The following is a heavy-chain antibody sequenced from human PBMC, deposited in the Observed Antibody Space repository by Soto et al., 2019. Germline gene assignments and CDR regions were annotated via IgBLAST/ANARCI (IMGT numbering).Heavy chain of an antibody. V-gene: IGHV3-23*01. Sequence: LRLSCVVSVFPFGANAMSWVRQAPGKGLEWVSGLSNTGRRTSYADSVKGRFNISRDNSENTVYLQMNSLRVEDTAVYYCATEMGATQGPFDNWGQGTLVTVYS. CDR2: LSNTGRRT. J-gene: IGHJ4*02. D-gene: IGHD1-26*01. CDR1: VFPFGANA. CDR3: ATEMGATQGPFDN.